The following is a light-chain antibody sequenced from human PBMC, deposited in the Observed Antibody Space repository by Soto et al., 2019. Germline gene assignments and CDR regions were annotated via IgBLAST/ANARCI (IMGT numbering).Light chain of an antibody. CDR3: QQAKTFPFT. V-gene: IGKV1-12*01. CDR2: DAS. CDR1: QDISTW. J-gene: IGKJ2*01. Sequence: DIQMTQSPSSLSASVGDRVTITCRARQDISTWLAWFRQNPGKAPELLIHDASTLQSGVPSRFGGSGTGSAFTLTISSLQPEDFAIYYCQQAKTFPFTFGQGTKVEIK.